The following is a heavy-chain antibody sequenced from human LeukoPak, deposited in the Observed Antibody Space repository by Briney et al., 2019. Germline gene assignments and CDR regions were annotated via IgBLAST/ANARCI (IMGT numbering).Heavy chain of an antibody. V-gene: IGHV1-8*01. CDR2: MNPNSGNT. D-gene: IGHD3-10*01. CDR3: ARGITLIRGLIITWFDP. CDR1: GYIFTSYD. J-gene: IGHJ5*02. Sequence: VASVTVSCKSSGYIFTSYDIYWVRQATGQGLEWMGWMNPNSGNTGYAQKFQGRVTMTTNTPISTAYMELSSLRSEDTAVYYCARGITLIRGLIITWFDPWGPGTLVAVSS.